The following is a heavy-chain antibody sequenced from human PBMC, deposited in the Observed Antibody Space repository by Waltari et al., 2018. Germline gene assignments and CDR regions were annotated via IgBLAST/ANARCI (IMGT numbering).Heavy chain of an antibody. V-gene: IGHV3-21*01. CDR3: ARDSRCSGGSCYSDY. J-gene: IGHJ4*02. CDR2: ISSSSSYI. CDR1: GFTFSSYS. Sequence: EVQLVESGGGLVKPGGSLRLSCAASGFTFSSYSMNWVRQAPGKGLEWVSSISSSSSYIYYADSVKGRFTISRDNAKNSLYLQMNSLRAEDTAVYYCARDSRCSGGSCYSDYWGQGTLVTVSS. D-gene: IGHD2-15*01.